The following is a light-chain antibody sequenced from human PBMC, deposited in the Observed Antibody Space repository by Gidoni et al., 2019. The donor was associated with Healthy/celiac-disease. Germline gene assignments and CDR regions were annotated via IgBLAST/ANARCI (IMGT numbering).Light chain of an antibody. Sequence: DIQMTQSPSTLSASVGDIVTITCRASQSISSWLAWYQQKPGKAPKLLIYDASSLERGFPSRFRGSGSWTEFTLTISSLQPDDFATYYCQQYNIPSPFGGGTKVEIK. J-gene: IGKJ4*01. V-gene: IGKV1-5*01. CDR2: DAS. CDR3: QQYNIPSP. CDR1: QSISSW.